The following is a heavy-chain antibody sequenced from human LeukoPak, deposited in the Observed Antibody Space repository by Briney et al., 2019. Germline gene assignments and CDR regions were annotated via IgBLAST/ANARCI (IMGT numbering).Heavy chain of an antibody. Sequence: GGSLRLFCAASGFTFSSYAMSWVREAPGKGLEWVTAISGSGGSTYYADSVKGRFTISRDNSKNTLYLQMKSLRAEDTAVYYCAKEGARVAVAWNRHFLDYWGQGTLVTVSS. D-gene: IGHD6-19*01. CDR1: GFTFSSYA. CDR3: AKEGARVAVAWNRHFLDY. CDR2: ISGSGGST. V-gene: IGHV3-23*01. J-gene: IGHJ4*02.